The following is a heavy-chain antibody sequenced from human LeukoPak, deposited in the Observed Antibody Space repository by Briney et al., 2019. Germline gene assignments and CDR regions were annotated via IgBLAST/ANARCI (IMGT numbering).Heavy chain of an antibody. CDR1: EYSFTSYG. Sequence: ASVKVSCKASEYSFTSYGISWVRQAPGQGLEWMGWTSAYNGNTNFAQKFQGRVTMTRNTSISTVYMELSSLRSEDTAVYYCARVMVRGVRNFGYWGQGTLVTVSS. D-gene: IGHD3-10*01. V-gene: IGHV1-18*01. CDR3: ARVMVRGVRNFGY. J-gene: IGHJ4*02. CDR2: TSAYNGNT.